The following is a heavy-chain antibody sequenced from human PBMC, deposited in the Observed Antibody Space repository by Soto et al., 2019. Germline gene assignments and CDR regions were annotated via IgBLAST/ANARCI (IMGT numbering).Heavy chain of an antibody. V-gene: IGHV1-18*01. CDR3: ARDSDDILTDYSPWSVACFDP. D-gene: IGHD3-9*01. J-gene: IGHJ5*02. CDR1: GYTFTSYA. Sequence: ASVKGSWKAFGYTFTSYAIAWGRQAPGQGLEWVGWISAYNGNTNYAQKPQGRVTMTTDTSTSTAYMELRSLRSDDTAVYYCARDSDDILTDYSPWSVACFDPWGQGTLVTVSS. CDR2: ISAYNGNT.